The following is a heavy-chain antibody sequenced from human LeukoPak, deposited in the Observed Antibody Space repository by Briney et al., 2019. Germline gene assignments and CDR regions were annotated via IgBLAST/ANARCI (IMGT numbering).Heavy chain of an antibody. CDR2: FTSSSSTI. Sequence: GGSLRLSCAASGFTFSLYSMHWVRQSKGRGLTWVAYFTSSSSTIYYADSVKGRFTISRDNAKNSLYLQMNSLRAVDTAVYFCARDVAYTSRGVDIWGQGRMVTVSS. CDR1: GFTFSLYS. D-gene: IGHD3-16*01. CDR3: ARDVAYTSRGVDI. J-gene: IGHJ3*02. V-gene: IGHV3-48*04.